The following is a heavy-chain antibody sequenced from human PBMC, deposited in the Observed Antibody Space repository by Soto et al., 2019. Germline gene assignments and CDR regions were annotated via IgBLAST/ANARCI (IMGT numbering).Heavy chain of an antibody. D-gene: IGHD3-10*01. Sequence: SETLSLTCTVSGGSISSGGYYWSWIRQHPGKGLEWIGYIYYSGSTYYNPSLKSRVTISVDTSKNQFSLKLSSVTAADTAVYYCARDPLTLLWFGELSHYGMDVWGQGTTVTVSS. V-gene: IGHV4-31*03. CDR2: IYYSGST. J-gene: IGHJ6*02. CDR3: ARDPLTLLWFGELSHYGMDV. CDR1: GGSISSGGYY.